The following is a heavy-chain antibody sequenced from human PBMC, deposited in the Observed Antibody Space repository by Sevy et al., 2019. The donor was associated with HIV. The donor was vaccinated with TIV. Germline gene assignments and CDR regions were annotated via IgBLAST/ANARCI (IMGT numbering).Heavy chain of an antibody. Sequence: SETLSLTCSVSGGSITTYYWNWIRQPPGKGLEWIGYFYFSGSTNYNPSLKSRVTISVDTSKNQFSLKLNSVTAADTAVYYCARSVSGWYVDAFDTWGQGKMVTVS. CDR1: GGSITTYY. J-gene: IGHJ3*02. D-gene: IGHD6-19*01. CDR3: ARSVSGWYVDAFDT. V-gene: IGHV4-59*01. CDR2: FYFSGST.